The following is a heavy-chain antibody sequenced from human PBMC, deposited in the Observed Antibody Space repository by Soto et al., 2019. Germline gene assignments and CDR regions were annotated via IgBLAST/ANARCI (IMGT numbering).Heavy chain of an antibody. Sequence: SVKVSCKASGGTFSSYAINWVRQAPGQGLEWMGGIIPIFGTADYAQKFQGRVTITADESASTAYMELSSLRSEDTAVYYCARDRGPSSGYYPYWFDPWGQGTLVTVSS. CDR1: GGTFSSYA. V-gene: IGHV1-69*13. J-gene: IGHJ5*02. D-gene: IGHD3-22*01. CDR3: ARDRGPSSGYYPYWFDP. CDR2: IIPIFGTA.